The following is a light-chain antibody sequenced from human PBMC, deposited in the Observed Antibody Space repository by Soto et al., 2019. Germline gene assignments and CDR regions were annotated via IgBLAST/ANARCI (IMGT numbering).Light chain of an antibody. Sequence: QSVLTQPPSASGTPGQRVTISCSGSSSNIGSNYVYWYQQLPGTAPKLLIYSNNQPPSGVPDRFSSSKSGTSASLAISGLRSEDEADYYCAAWDDSLSGFYVFGTGTKLTVL. CDR1: SSNIGSNY. J-gene: IGLJ1*01. CDR2: SNN. CDR3: AAWDDSLSGFYV. V-gene: IGLV1-47*02.